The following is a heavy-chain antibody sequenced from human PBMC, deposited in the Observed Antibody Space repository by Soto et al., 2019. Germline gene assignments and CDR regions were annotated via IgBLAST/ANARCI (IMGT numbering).Heavy chain of an antibody. J-gene: IGHJ4*02. CDR3: AKDPTSDYVWGSYPPNY. V-gene: IGHV3-23*01. D-gene: IGHD3-16*02. CDR2: ISGSGGST. CDR1: GFTFSSYA. Sequence: EVQLLESGGGLVQPGGSLRLSCAASGFTFSSYAMSWVRQAPGKGLEWVSAISGSGGSTYYADSVKGRFTISRDNSXNXXYLKMNSLRAEDTAVYYCAKDPTSDYVWGSYPPNYWGQGTLVTVSS.